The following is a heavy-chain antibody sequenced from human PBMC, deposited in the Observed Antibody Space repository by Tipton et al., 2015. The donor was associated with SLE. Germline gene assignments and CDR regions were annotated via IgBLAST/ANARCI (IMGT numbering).Heavy chain of an antibody. Sequence: TLSLTCTVSGGSISSYYWGWIRQPPGKGLEWIGYISYSGSTNYNPSLKSRVTISEDTSKTQFSLKLSSVSAADTAVYYCARWVSGYADYWGQGTLVTVSS. V-gene: IGHV4-59*01. J-gene: IGHJ4*02. CDR2: ISYSGST. D-gene: IGHD5-12*01. CDR3: ARWVSGYADY. CDR1: GGSISSYY.